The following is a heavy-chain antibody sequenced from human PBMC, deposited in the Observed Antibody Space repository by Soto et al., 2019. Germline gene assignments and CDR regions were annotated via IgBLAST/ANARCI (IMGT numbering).Heavy chain of an antibody. CDR3: AKDGPNYYGSGSYYPIADWFDP. CDR2: ISGSGGST. V-gene: IGHV3-23*01. D-gene: IGHD3-10*01. CDR1: GFTFSSYA. Sequence: VGSLRLSCAASGFTFSSYAMSWVRQAPGKGLEWVSAISGSGGSTYYADSVKGRFTISRDNSKNTLYLQMNSLRAEDTAVYYCAKDGPNYYGSGSYYPIADWFDPWGQGTLVTVSS. J-gene: IGHJ5*02.